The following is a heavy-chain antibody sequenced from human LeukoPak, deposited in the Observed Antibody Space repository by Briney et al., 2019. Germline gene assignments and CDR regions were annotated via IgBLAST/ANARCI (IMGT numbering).Heavy chain of an antibody. CDR1: GGSISSSSYY. CDR3: ARRCSSTSCSIPAFDY. Sequence: SETLSLTCTVSGGSISSSSYYWGWIRQPPGKGLEWIGSIYYSGSTYYNPSLKSRVTISVDTSKNQFSLKLSSVSAADTAVYYCARRCSSTSCSIPAFDYWGQGTLVTVSS. V-gene: IGHV4-39*01. D-gene: IGHD2-2*01. CDR2: IYYSGST. J-gene: IGHJ4*02.